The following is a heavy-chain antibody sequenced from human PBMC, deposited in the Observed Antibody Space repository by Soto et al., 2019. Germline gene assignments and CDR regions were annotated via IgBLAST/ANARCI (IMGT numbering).Heavy chain of an antibody. V-gene: IGHV3-21*06. Sequence: GGSLRLSCAASGFTFSSYSLNWVRQAPGKGLEWVSSISSSSKSIYYADSVKGRFTISRDNAKNSMFLQMDSLRAEDTAIYYCARDLPYYESSGYYPDFDHWGQGTQVTVSS. J-gene: IGHJ4*02. CDR3: ARDLPYYESSGYYPDFDH. CDR1: GFTFSSYS. CDR2: ISSSSKSI. D-gene: IGHD3-22*01.